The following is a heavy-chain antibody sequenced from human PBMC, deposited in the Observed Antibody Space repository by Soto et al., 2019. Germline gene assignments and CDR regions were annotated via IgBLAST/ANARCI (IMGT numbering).Heavy chain of an antibody. CDR3: ARVREVGTAMAAIRINWFDP. J-gene: IGHJ5*02. V-gene: IGHV4-59*01. Sequence: SETLSLTCTVSGGSISSYYWSWIRQPPGKGLEWIGYIYYSGSTNYNPSLKSRVTISVDTSKNQFSLKLSSVTAADTAVYYCARVREVGTAMAAIRINWFDPWGQGTLVTVSS. CDR1: GGSISSYY. CDR2: IYYSGST. D-gene: IGHD5-18*01.